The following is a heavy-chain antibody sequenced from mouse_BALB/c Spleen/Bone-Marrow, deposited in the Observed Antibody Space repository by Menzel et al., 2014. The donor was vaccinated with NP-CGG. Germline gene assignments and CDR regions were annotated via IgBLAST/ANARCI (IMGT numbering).Heavy chain of an antibody. D-gene: IGHD6-5*01. CDR3: AEASSLYCYAADC. CDR2: ISTYSGNT. Sequence: VQLQQPGPELVRPGGSVKLSCKGSGYTFTDYAMHWVKQSHAKSLEWIGVISTYSGNTNYNQKFKGKATMTVDKSSSTACMGLARLTSKDSAIYYCAEASSLYCYAADCWGRGTSVAVSS. V-gene: IGHV1-67*01. J-gene: IGHJ4*01. CDR1: GYTFTDYA.